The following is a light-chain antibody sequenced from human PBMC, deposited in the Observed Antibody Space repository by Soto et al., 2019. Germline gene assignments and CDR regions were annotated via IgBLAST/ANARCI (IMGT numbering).Light chain of an antibody. CDR2: AAS. V-gene: IGKV1-16*01. CDR1: QDITSN. Sequence: DIQMTQSPSSLSASVGDRVTITCRASQDITSNLGWFQQKPGKAPKSLIYAASILRSGVPSRFSGSGRGTDFTLTSTSLQPEDFATYYCQQYDGYPLTFGGGPKVQIK. J-gene: IGKJ4*01. CDR3: QQYDGYPLT.